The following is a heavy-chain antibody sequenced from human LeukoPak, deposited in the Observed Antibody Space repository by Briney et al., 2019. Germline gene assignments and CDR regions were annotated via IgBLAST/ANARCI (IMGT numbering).Heavy chain of an antibody. Sequence: SETLSLTCTVSGGSISSYYWSWIRQPPGKGLEWIGYIYYSGSPNYNPSLKSRVTISVDTSKNQFSLKLSSVTAADTAVYYCARTYDFWSGYGVNKNWFDPWGQGTLVTVSS. V-gene: IGHV4-59*08. D-gene: IGHD3-3*01. J-gene: IGHJ5*02. CDR3: ARTYDFWSGYGVNKNWFDP. CDR2: IYYSGSP. CDR1: GGSISSYY.